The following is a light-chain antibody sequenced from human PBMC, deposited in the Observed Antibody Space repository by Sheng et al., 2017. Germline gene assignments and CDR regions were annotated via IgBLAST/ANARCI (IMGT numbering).Light chain of an antibody. CDR1: QSVSDNF. V-gene: IGKV3D-20*02. Sequence: ETVMTQSPGTLSLSPGERATLSCRASQSVSDNFLAWYQRRPGQAPRLLIYAASSRATGIPDRFRGSGSGTDFTLTISRLEPEDFAVYYCQQRSNWPLTFGGGTKVEI. CDR2: AAS. CDR3: QQRSNWPLT. J-gene: IGKJ4*01.